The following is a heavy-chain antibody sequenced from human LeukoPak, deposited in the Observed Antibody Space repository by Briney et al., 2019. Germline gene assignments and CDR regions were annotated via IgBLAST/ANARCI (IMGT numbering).Heavy chain of an antibody. CDR2: IYYSGST. CDR3: ARLTGRVYYYYMDV. CDR1: GGSISSSSYY. J-gene: IGHJ6*03. D-gene: IGHD1-26*01. Sequence: SETLSLTCTVSGGSISSSSYYWGWIRQPPGQGLGWIGSIYYSGSTYYNPSLKSRVTISVDTSKNQFSLKLSSVTAADTAVYYCARLTGRVYYYYMDVWGKGTTVTVPS. V-gene: IGHV4-39*01.